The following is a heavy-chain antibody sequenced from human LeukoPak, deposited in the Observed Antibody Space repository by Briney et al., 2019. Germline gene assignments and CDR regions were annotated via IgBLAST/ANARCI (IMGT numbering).Heavy chain of an antibody. V-gene: IGHV1-2*02. CDR2: INPNSGGT. Sequence: ASVKVSCKASGYTFTGYYMHWVRQAPGQGPEWMGWINPNSGGTNYAQKFQGRVTMTRDTSISTAYMELSRLRSDDTAVYYCAREPAATRIAVAGQGDYWGQGTLVTVSS. J-gene: IGHJ4*02. CDR3: AREPAATRIAVAGQGDY. CDR1: GYTFTGYY. D-gene: IGHD6-19*01.